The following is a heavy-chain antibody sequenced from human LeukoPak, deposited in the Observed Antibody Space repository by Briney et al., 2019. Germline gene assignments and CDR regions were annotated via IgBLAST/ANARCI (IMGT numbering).Heavy chain of an antibody. CDR1: GFTFSGNG. V-gene: IGHV3-30*02. CDR3: AREIGMMATISGGKGNWYFDL. J-gene: IGHJ2*01. Sequence: GGSLRLSCAASGFTFSGNGMHWVRQAPGKGLEWVAFIQYSGRTQYYADSVKGRFTISRDNAKNSLYLQMNSLRAEDTADCAREIGMMATISGGKGNWYFDLWGRGTLVTVSS. D-gene: IGHD5-12*01. CDR2: IQYSGRTQ.